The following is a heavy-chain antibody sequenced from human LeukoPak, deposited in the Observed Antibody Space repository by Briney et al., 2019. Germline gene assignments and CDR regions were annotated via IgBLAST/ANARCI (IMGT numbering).Heavy chain of an antibody. CDR3: ARGSEYSSSSGAVWGFDP. V-gene: IGHV1-2*02. D-gene: IGHD6-6*01. CDR2: INPNSGGT. Sequence: ASVKVSCKASGYTFTGYYMHWVRQAPGQGLEWMGWINPNSGGTNYAQKFQGRVTMTRDTSVSTAYMELSRLRSDDTAVYYCARGSEYSSSSGAVWGFDPWGQGTLVTVSS. CDR1: GYTFTGYY. J-gene: IGHJ5*02.